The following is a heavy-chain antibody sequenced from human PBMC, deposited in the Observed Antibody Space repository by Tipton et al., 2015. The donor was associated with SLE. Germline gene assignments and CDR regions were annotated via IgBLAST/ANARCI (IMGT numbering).Heavy chain of an antibody. V-gene: IGHV4-30-2*01. J-gene: IGHJ4*02. CDR1: RGSISSGDYY. D-gene: IGHD5-18*01. Sequence: TLSLTCTVSRGSISSGDYYWSWIRQPPGKGLEWIGYSYHRGSTYYNPSLKSRVTISVDRSKNQFSLKLSSVTAADTAVYYCARGRGYSYALGLWGQGTLVTVSS. CDR2: SYHRGST. CDR3: ARGRGYSYALGL.